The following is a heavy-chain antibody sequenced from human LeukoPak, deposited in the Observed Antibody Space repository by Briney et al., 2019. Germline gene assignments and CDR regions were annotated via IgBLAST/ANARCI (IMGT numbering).Heavy chain of an antibody. V-gene: IGHV3-74*03. CDR3: ARTTMETQYFDR. D-gene: IGHD1-1*01. J-gene: IGHJ4*02. CDR1: GFKLSSYY. CDR2: LKSDGSST. Sequence: GGSLRLSCAASGFKLSSYYMDWVRQGPGKGLVWVSRLKSDGSSTKYADSVQGRFTISRDDAKNTLHLQMTSVRVEDAAVYYCARTTMETQYFDRWGQGTLVTVSS.